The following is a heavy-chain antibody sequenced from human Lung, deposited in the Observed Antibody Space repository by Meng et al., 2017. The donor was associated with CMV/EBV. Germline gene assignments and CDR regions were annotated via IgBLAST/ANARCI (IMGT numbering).Heavy chain of an antibody. Sequence: ASGFTFSSYAMSWVRQAPGKGLEWVSAISGSGGSTYYADSVKGRFTISRDNSKNTLYLQMNSLIAEDTAVYYCAKDAGYYWNGLFDYWGQGTLVTVSS. CDR1: GFTFSSYA. J-gene: IGHJ4*02. V-gene: IGHV3-23*01. CDR3: AKDAGYYWNGLFDY. CDR2: ISGSGGST. D-gene: IGHD1-20*01.